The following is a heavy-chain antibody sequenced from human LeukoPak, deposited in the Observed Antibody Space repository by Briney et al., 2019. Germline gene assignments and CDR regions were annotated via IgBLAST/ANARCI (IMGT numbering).Heavy chain of an antibody. D-gene: IGHD6-19*01. Sequence: GASVKVSCKASGYTFTGYYMHWVRQAPGQGLEWMGWINPNSGGTNYAQKFQGRVTVTRDTSISTAYMEMTRLTSDDTAVYYCVGGWSTGFDYWGQGTLVTVS. J-gene: IGHJ4*02. V-gene: IGHV1-2*02. CDR2: INPNSGGT. CDR3: VGGWSTGFDY. CDR1: GYTFTGYY.